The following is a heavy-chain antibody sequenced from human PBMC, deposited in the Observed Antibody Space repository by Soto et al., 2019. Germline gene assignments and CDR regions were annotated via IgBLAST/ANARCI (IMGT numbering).Heavy chain of an antibody. D-gene: IGHD2-15*01. CDR1: GDTFKNYA. V-gene: IGHV1-69*13. Sequence: GASVKVSCKASGDTFKNYAISWVRHAPGQGLEWMGGIIPIFGKTDYAQTFHGRVTINGDESTYTAHMELRGLRSDDTALYYCATSGYNYGPFDYWGRGLLVTVSS. CDR2: IIPIFGKT. CDR3: ATSGYNYGPFDY. J-gene: IGHJ4*01.